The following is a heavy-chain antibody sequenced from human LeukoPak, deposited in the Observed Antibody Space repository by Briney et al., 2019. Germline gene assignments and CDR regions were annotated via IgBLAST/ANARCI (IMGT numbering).Heavy chain of an antibody. CDR1: GFTFSSNG. J-gene: IGHJ4*02. D-gene: IGHD6-13*01. V-gene: IGHV3-30*18. Sequence: GRSLRLSCAASGFTFSSNGMHWVRQAPGKGLEWVAVISYDGSDKYYADSVKGRFTISRDNSKNTLYLQMNSLRVEDTALYYCAKDRSSTWSLDYWGQGTLVTVSS. CDR3: AKDRSSTWSLDY. CDR2: ISYDGSDK.